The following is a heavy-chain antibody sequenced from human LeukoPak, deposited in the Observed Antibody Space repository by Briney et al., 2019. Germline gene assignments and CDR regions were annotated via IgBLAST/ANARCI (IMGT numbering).Heavy chain of an antibody. V-gene: IGHV4-30-4*01. CDR1: GGSISSGDYY. Sequence: PSETLSLTCTVSGGSISSGDYYWSWIRQPPGKGLEWIGYIYYSGSTYYNPSLKSRVTISVDTSKNQFSLKLSSVTAADTAVYYCARVSPSRYERVDYWGRGTLVTVSS. J-gene: IGHJ4*02. CDR2: IYYSGST. D-gene: IGHD1-14*01. CDR3: ARVSPSRYERVDY.